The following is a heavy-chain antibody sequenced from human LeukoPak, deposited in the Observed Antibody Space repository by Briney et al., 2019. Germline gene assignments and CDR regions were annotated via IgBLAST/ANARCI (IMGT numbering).Heavy chain of an antibody. D-gene: IGHD3-10*01. CDR2: ISAYNGNT. V-gene: IGHV1-18*01. CDR3: ARGAGDRYYYGSGSSPNDY. Sequence: ASVTVSFMASGYTFTSYGISWVRQAPGQGLEWMGWISAYNGNTNYAQKLQGRVTMTTDTSTSTAYMELRSLRSDDTALYYCARGAGDRYYYGSGSSPNDYWGQGTLVTVSS. J-gene: IGHJ4*02. CDR1: GYTFTSYG.